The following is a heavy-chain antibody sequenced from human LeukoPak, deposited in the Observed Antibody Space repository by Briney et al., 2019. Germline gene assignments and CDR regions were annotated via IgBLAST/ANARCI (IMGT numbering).Heavy chain of an antibody. D-gene: IGHD1-14*01. CDR2: INPSGDGT. J-gene: IGHJ5*02. Sequence: ASVKVSCKASGYTFTSYYMHWVRQAPGQGLEWMGVINPSGDGTNYPQRFQGRVTLTRDTSTSTVYMELSSLRSEDTAIYYCAKETPNTGWFDPWGQGTLVTVSS. CDR1: GYTFTSYY. CDR3: AKETPNTGWFDP. V-gene: IGHV1-46*01.